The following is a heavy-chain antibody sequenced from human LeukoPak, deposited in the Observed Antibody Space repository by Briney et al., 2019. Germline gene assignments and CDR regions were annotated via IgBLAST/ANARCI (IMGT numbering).Heavy chain of an antibody. D-gene: IGHD3-16*01. Sequence: GGSLRLSCAASGFTFSSYWMSWVRQAPGKGLKWVANIKQDGSEKYYVDSVKGRFTISRDNAKNSLYLQMNSLRAEDTAVYYCANSKGGGNFDYWGQGTLVTVSS. J-gene: IGHJ4*02. V-gene: IGHV3-7*01. CDR2: IKQDGSEK. CDR3: ANSKGGGNFDY. CDR1: GFTFSSYW.